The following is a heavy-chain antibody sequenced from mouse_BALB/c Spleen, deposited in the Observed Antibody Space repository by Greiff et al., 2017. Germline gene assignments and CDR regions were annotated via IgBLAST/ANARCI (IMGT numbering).Heavy chain of an antibody. CDR2: IYPGNSDT. CDR3: TRRYGLYAMDY. D-gene: IGHD2-10*02. Sequence: EVQLQQSGTVLARPGASVKMSCKASGYTFTSYWMHWVKQRPGQGLEWIGAIYPGNSDTSYNQKFKGKAKLTAVTSTSTVYMELSSLTNEDSAVYYCTRRYGLYAMDYWGQGTSVTVSS. CDR1: GYTFTSYW. J-gene: IGHJ4*01. V-gene: IGHV1-5*01.